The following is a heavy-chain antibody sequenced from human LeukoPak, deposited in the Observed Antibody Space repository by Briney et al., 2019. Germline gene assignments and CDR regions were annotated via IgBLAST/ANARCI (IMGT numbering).Heavy chain of an antibody. CDR3: ARVKDNAGGYYFDN. CDR1: GGSISSVVYS. V-gene: IGHV4-30-2*01. D-gene: IGHD3-10*01. Sequence: SQTLSLICAVSGGSISSVVYSWSWIRQPPGKGLEWIGYIYHRGNTYYNPSLKSRVTISVDTSKNQFSLKLSSMTAADTAVYYCARVKDNAGGYYFDNWGQGTLVTVSS. CDR2: IYHRGNT. J-gene: IGHJ4*02.